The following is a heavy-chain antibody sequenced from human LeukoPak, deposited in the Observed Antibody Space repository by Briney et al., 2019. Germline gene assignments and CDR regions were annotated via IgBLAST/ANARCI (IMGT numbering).Heavy chain of an antibody. D-gene: IGHD6-19*01. CDR2: ISGSGGST. CDR3: AKVLEQWLSKGGGFDY. Sequence: GGSLRLSCAASGFTFTIYAMSWVRQAPGKGLEWVSSISGSGGSTYYADSVKGRVTISRDNSKNTLYLQMNSLRVEDTAVYYCAKVLEQWLSKGGGFDYWGQGTLVTVSS. J-gene: IGHJ4*02. CDR1: GFTFTIYA. V-gene: IGHV3-23*01.